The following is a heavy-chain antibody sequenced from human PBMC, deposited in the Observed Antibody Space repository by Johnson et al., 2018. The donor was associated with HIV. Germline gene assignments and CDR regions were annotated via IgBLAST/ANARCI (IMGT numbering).Heavy chain of an antibody. J-gene: IGHJ3*01. CDR2: ISYDGSNK. CDR1: GLTFGSYP. V-gene: IGHV3-30*04. CDR3: AKDFGSSSWHAFDG. Sequence: QVQLVESGGGVVQPGRSLRLSCAASGLTFGSYPLHWVRQAPGRGLEWVAVISYDGSNKYYADSVKGRFTISRDNSKNTLYLQMNSLRAEDTALYYCAKDFGSSSWHAFDGWGQGTMVTVSS. D-gene: IGHD6-13*01.